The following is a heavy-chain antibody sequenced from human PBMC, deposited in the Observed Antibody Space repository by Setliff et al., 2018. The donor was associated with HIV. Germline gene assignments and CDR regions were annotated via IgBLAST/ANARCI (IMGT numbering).Heavy chain of an antibody. D-gene: IGHD3-22*01. CDR3: XXAPGWLFLSHH. J-gene: IGHJ5*02. V-gene: IGHV3-74*01. CDR2: IKSDGSYT. Sequence: GGSLRLSCAASGFLFRKYXXXWGRQAPGKGLVWVSRIKSDGSYTSYADSVKGRFTISRDNSKNTLSLXMNSLRVEDTXXXYXXXAPGWLFLSHHWGQGTLVTVS. CDR1: GFLFRKYX.